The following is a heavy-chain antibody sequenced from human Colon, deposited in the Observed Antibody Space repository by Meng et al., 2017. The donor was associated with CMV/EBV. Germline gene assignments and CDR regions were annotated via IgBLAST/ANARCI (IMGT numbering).Heavy chain of an antibody. D-gene: IGHD2-8*02. V-gene: IGHV1-2*02. CDR2: INPKSGGI. J-gene: IGHJ5*02. Sequence: ASVKVSCKASGYIFTDYFLHWVRQAPGQGLEWTGWINPKSGGISFEEKFQGRLTMTRDTSSSTVYMELTSLRSDDTAMYYCAREGGRECTGNVCYIGAIWFDPWGQGTQVTVSS. CDR3: AREGGRECTGNVCYIGAIWFDP. CDR1: GYIFTDYF.